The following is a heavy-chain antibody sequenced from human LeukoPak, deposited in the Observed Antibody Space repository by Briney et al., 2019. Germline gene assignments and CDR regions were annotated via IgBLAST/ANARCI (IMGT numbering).Heavy chain of an antibody. CDR3: AKTYYYDSSGPFGY. D-gene: IGHD3-22*01. CDR1: GYTLTGYY. V-gene: IGHV1-2*02. CDR2: INPNSGGT. J-gene: IGHJ4*02. Sequence: EASVKVSCKASGYTLTGYYIHWVRQAPGQGLEWMGWINPNSGGTNYAQKFQGRVTMTRDTSISTAYMELSRLRSDDTAVYYCAKTYYYDSSGPFGYWGQGTLVTVSS.